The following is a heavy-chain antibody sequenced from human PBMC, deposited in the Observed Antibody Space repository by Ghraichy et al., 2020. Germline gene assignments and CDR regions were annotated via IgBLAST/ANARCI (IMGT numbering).Heavy chain of an antibody. CDR1: GFTFSSYG. V-gene: IGHV3-33*01. Sequence: GGSLRLSCAASGFTFSSYGMHWVRQAPGKGLEWVAVIWYDGSNKYYADSVKGRFTISRDNSKNTLYLQMNSLRAEDTAVYYCARGRAIAYDFLTGYPDYFDYWGQGTLVTVSS. D-gene: IGHD3-9*01. J-gene: IGHJ4*02. CDR3: ARGRAIAYDFLTGYPDYFDY. CDR2: IWYDGSNK.